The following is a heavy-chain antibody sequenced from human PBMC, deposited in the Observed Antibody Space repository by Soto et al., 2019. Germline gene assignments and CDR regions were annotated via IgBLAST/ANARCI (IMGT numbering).Heavy chain of an antibody. D-gene: IGHD6-6*01. CDR3: ARGIIAGVSGADY. J-gene: IGHJ4*02. CDR2: INIAGNT. V-gene: IGHV3-66*01. Sequence: GGSLRLSCAASGFTISTKHMSWVRQAPGKGLEWVSVINIAGNTYYADSVKGRFTISRDNAKNTLSLEMNSLRGEDTAVYFCARGIIAGVSGADYWGQGTLVTVSS. CDR1: GFTISTKH.